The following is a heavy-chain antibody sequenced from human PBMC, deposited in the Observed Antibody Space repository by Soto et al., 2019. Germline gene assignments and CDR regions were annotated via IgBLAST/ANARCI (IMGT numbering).Heavy chain of an antibody. CDR3: VKDGGYCSSTTWYSTRHHDFGT. Sequence: LRIWYTAAEGKSVDHGSSCVRQTPGKGPEWVANIKFDGSEKQYVDSVKGRFSISRDNSRNSLFLQMNSLRAGDTAVYYCVKDGGYCSSTTWYSTRHHDFGTRGQGPFGTVS. J-gene: IGHJ5*02. V-gene: IGHV3-7*03. D-gene: IGHD2-8*01. CDR1: EGKSVDHG. CDR2: IKFDGSEK.